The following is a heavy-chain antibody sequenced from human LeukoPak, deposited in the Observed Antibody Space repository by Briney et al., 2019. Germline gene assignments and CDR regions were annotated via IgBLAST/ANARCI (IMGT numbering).Heavy chain of an antibody. D-gene: IGHD3-10*01. CDR2: IDPSDSYT. Sequence: GESLRISCKGSGYSFTSYWISWVRQMPGKGLEWMGSIDPSDSYTNYSPSFQGHVTISADKSNSTAYLQWSSLKASDTAMYYCARQTRDGSGSRGYSFDFWGQGTLVTVSS. CDR1: GYSFTSYW. V-gene: IGHV5-10-1*01. J-gene: IGHJ4*02. CDR3: ARQTRDGSGSRGYSFDF.